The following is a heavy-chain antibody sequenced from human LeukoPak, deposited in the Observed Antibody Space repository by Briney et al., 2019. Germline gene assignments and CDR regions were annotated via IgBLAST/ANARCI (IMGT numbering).Heavy chain of an antibody. V-gene: IGHV3-11*01. J-gene: IGHJ4*02. CDR2: ISSSGSTI. Sequence: SLRLSCAASGFTFSDYYMSWIRQAPGEGMEWVSYISSSGSTIYYAASVKGRFTISRDNAKNSLYLQMNSLRAEDTAVYYCARDGYSYGFDYWGQGTLVTVSS. D-gene: IGHD5-18*01. CDR3: ARDGYSYGFDY. CDR1: GFTFSDYY.